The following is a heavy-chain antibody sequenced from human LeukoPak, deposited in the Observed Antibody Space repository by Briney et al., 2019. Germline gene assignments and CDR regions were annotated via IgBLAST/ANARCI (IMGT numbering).Heavy chain of an antibody. D-gene: IGHD1-7*01. V-gene: IGHV4-34*01. CDR1: GGSFSGYY. CDR2: INHSGST. CDR3: ARGHWNYPHDY. J-gene: IGHJ4*02. Sequence: SETLSLTCAVHGGSFSGYYWSWIRQPPGKGLEWIGEINHSGSTNYNPSLKSRVTISVDTSKNQFSLKLSSVTAADTAVYYCARGHWNYPHDYWGQGTLVTVSS.